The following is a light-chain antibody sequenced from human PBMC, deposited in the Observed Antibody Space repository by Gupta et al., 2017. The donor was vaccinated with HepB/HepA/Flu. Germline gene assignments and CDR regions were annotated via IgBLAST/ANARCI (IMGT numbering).Light chain of an antibody. J-gene: IGKJ1*01. CDR1: QSLLYRNGYHY. V-gene: IGKV2-28*01. CDR3: MQALQTPRT. Sequence: DILMTQSPLSLPVTPGEPASISCRSSQSLLYRNGYHYLDWYLQKPGQSPQLLIYLGSNRASGVPDRFSGSGSGTDFTLKISRVEAEDVGVYYCMQALQTPRTFGQGTKVEIK. CDR2: LGS.